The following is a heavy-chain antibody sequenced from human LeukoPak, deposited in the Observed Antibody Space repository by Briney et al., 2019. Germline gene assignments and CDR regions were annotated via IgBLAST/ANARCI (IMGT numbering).Heavy chain of an antibody. CDR2: IYRGGST. CDR3: ARGYCSSTSCPWDFDY. D-gene: IGHD2-2*01. Sequence: GGSLRLSCAASGFIVSSNYMTWVRQAPGKGLEWVSVIYRGGSTYYADSVNGRFTISRDNSKNTLYLQMNSLRAEDTAVYYCARGYCSSTSCPWDFDYWGQGTLVTVSS. CDR1: GFIVSSNY. V-gene: IGHV3-53*01. J-gene: IGHJ4*02.